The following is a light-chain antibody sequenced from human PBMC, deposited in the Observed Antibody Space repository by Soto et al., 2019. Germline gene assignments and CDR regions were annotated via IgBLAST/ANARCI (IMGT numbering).Light chain of an antibody. CDR3: MQALQTPNS. V-gene: IGKV2-28*01. CDR2: LGS. CDR1: QSLLNSNTNNY. Sequence: DIVMTQSPLSLPVTPGEPASISCRASQSLLNSNTNNYLDWYLQKPGQSPQPLIYLGSNRASAVPCCFSGSGSDTDFTLQLNSGEAEDVRVYSCMQALQTPNSFGHGTKLEMK. J-gene: IGKJ2*03.